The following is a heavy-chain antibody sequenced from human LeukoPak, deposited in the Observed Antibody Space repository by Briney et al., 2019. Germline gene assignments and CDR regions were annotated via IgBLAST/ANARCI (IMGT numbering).Heavy chain of an antibody. CDR2: INPSGGST. CDR3: ARGGDYDILTGYPRAFDI. CDR1: GYTFTSYY. J-gene: IGHJ3*02. Sequence: ASVKVSCKASGYTFTSYYMHWVRQAPGQGLEWMGIINPSGGSTSYAQKFQGRVTMTRDMSTSTVYMELSSLRSEDTAVYYCARGGDYDILTGYPRAFDIWGQGTMVTVSS. V-gene: IGHV1-46*01. D-gene: IGHD3-9*01.